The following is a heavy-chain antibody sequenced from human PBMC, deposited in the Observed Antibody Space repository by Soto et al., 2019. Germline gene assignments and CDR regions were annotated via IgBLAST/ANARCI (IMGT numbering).Heavy chain of an antibody. CDR2: IYSGGST. Sequence: PGGSLRLSCAASGFTVSSNYMSWVRQAPGKGLEWVSVIYSGGSTYYADSVKGRFTISRDNSKNTLYLQMNSLRAEDTAVYYCARAREYSSGWYDAFDIWGQGKMVTVSS. V-gene: IGHV3-53*01. CDR3: ARAREYSSGWYDAFDI. J-gene: IGHJ3*02. CDR1: GFTVSSNY. D-gene: IGHD6-19*01.